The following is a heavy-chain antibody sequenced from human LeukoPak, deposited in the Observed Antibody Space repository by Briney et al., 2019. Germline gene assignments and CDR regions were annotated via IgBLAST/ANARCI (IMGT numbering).Heavy chain of an antibody. D-gene: IGHD1-26*01. CDR2: MNPNSGNT. V-gene: IGHV1-8*02. CDR3: ARGPLWELLRY. Sequence: ASVKVSCKASGYTFTSYGISWVRQAPGQGLEWMGWMNPNSGNTGYAQKFQGRVTMTRNTSISTAYMELSSLRSEDTAVYYCARGPLWELLRYWGQGTLVTVSS. J-gene: IGHJ4*02. CDR1: GYTFTSYG.